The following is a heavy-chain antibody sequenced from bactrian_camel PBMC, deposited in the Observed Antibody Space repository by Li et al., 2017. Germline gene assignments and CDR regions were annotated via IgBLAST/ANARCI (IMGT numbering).Heavy chain of an antibody. J-gene: IGHJ6*01. V-gene: IGHV3S6*01. CDR2: IYRAGGNT. D-gene: IGHD4*01. CDR3: AADLLWGRYSATIRPADFGH. Sequence: HVQLVESGGGSVQVGGSLRLSCAYSGKTYSYCMGWFRQAPGKEREGVAVIYRAGGNTVYAPSVKGRFTISQDNAKNTLYLQMDNLKPEDTAMYYCAADLLWGRYSATIRPADFGHFGQGTQVTVS. CDR1: GKTYSYC.